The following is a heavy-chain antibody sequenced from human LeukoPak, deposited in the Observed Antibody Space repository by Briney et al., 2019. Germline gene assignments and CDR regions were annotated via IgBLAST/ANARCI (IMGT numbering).Heavy chain of an antibody. CDR1: GFTFSSYG. CDR2: ISYDGGNK. CDR3: AKTTMTSEEYSYFYMDV. D-gene: IGHD4-17*01. J-gene: IGHJ6*03. Sequence: PGRSLRLSCAASGFTFSSYGMHWVRQAPGKGLEWVAVISYDGGNKYYGDSVKGRITISRDNSKNTLYLQMNNLRAEDTAVYYCAKTTMTSEEYSYFYMDVWGKGTTVTVSS. V-gene: IGHV3-30*19.